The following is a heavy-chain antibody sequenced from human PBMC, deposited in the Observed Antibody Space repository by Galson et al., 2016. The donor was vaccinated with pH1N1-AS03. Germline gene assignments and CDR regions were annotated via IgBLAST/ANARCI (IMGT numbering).Heavy chain of an antibody. CDR1: GFIFSNYA. J-gene: IGHJ4*02. V-gene: IGHV3-23*01. Sequence: SLRLSCAASGFIFSNYAMTWVRQAPGKGLQWVSTISGLGESTKYADSVKGRFTISRDNSKNTANLHMNSLRVEDTAVYYCANRGDTLGFFESWGQGTLVTVSS. CDR3: ANRGDTLGFFES. CDR2: ISGLGEST. D-gene: IGHD4-17*01.